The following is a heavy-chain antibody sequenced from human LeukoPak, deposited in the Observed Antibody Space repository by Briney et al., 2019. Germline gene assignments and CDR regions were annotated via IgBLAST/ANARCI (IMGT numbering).Heavy chain of an antibody. J-gene: IGHJ4*02. Sequence: GGSLRLSCAASGFTFSDYYMSWIRQAPGKGLEWVSYISSSSSYTNYADSVKGRFTISRDNSKSTLYLQMNSLRADDTAVYYCAKASDSSWPYYFDYWGQGTLVTVSS. CDR1: GFTFSDYY. CDR2: ISSSSSYT. V-gene: IGHV3-11*05. D-gene: IGHD6-13*01. CDR3: AKASDSSWPYYFDY.